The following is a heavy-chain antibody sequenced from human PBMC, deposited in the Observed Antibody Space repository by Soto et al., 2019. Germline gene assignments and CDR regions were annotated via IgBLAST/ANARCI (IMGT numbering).Heavy chain of an antibody. CDR1: GGTFSSYA. CDR3: AFTSSWYYYYYGMDV. Sequence: AASVKVSCKASGGTFSSYAISWVRQAPGQGLEWMGGIIPIFGTANYAQKFQGRVTITADKSTSTAYMELSSLRSEDTAVYYCAFTSSWYYYYYGMDVWGQGTTVTVSS. J-gene: IGHJ6*02. D-gene: IGHD2-2*01. V-gene: IGHV1-69*06. CDR2: IIPIFGTA.